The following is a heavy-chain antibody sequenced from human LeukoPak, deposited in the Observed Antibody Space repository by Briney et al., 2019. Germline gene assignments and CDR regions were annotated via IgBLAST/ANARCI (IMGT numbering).Heavy chain of an antibody. V-gene: IGHV4-59*01. CDR3: AGLGFGIPFDP. CDR2: IYYSGST. J-gene: IGHJ5*02. Sequence: PSETLSLTCTVSGCTFSGFYRHWIRQPPGKGLEWIGYIYYSGSTDYNPSLKSRATISVDTSKNQFSLNLSSVTAADTAVYYCAGLGFGIPFDPWGQGTLVTVSS. D-gene: IGHD3-3*01. CDR1: GCTFSGFY.